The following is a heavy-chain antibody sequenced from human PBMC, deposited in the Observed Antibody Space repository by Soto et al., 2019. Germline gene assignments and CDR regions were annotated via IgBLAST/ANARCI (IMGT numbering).Heavy chain of an antibody. CDR3: AKDISDCSGGSCYSDYYYYGMDV. CDR2: ISFDGKKK. V-gene: IGHV3-30*18. CDR1: GFTFSSFG. J-gene: IGHJ6*01. Sequence: PGGSLRLSCAAPGFTFSSFGMHWVRQAPGKGLEWVAFISFDGKKKYYADSVKGRFTVSRDSSKNTLYLQMNILRPEDTAVYYCAKDISDCSGGSCYSDYYYYGMDVWGQGTTVTVS. D-gene: IGHD2-15*01.